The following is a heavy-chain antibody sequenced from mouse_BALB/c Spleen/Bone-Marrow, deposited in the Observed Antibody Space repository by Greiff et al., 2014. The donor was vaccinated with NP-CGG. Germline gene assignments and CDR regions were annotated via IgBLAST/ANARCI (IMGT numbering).Heavy chain of an antibody. CDR3: ARPNTTPFDY. D-gene: IGHD2-12*01. V-gene: IGHV1-18*01. CDR1: GYTFTDYH. CDR2: IDPNNGTT. J-gene: IGHJ3*01. Sequence: EVQLQQSGPELVKPGASVRIPCKASGYTFTDYHRDWVKQSHGKSLAWIGDIDPNNGTTIYNRNFKGKATLTVDKSSSTAYMELRSLTSEDTAVYYCARPNTTPFDYWGQGTLVTVSS.